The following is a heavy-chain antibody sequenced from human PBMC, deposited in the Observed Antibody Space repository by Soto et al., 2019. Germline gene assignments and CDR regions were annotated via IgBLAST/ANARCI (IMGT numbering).Heavy chain of an antibody. V-gene: IGHV4-31*03. CDR1: GGSISSGGYY. J-gene: IGHJ4*02. D-gene: IGHD6-19*01. Sequence: QVQLQESGPGLVKPSQTLSLTCTVSGGSISSGGYYWSWIRQHPGEGLEWIGYIYYSGSTYYNPSLKSRVTISVDTSKNQFSLQLSSVTAADTAVYYCARALYSSGWYVDYWGQGTLVTVSS. CDR3: ARALYSSGWYVDY. CDR2: IYYSGST.